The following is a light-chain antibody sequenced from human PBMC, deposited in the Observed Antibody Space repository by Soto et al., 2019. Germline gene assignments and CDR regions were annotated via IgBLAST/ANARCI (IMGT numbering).Light chain of an antibody. Sequence: DIPMTQSPSTLSASVGDTVTVTCRASQSISTWLAWYQQKPGKAPKLFIYDASTLEDEVPSRFSGSGSGTEFTLTISSLQPEDFATYYCQQYNSYSGTFGQGTKVEIK. V-gene: IGKV1-5*01. CDR3: QQYNSYSGT. J-gene: IGKJ1*01. CDR2: DAS. CDR1: QSISTW.